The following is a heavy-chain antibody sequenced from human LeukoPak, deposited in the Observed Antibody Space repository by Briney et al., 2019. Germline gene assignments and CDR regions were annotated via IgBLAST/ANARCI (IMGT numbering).Heavy chain of an antibody. D-gene: IGHD3-3*01. CDR3: AKDFGDYDFWSGYYSDYYYMDV. Sequence: GGSLRLSCAASGFTFSSYAMHWVRQAPGKGLEWVAVISYDGSNKYYADSVKGRFTISRDNSKNTLYLQMNSLRAEDTAVYYCAKDFGDYDFWSGYYSDYYYMDVWGKGTTVTVSS. CDR2: ISYDGSNK. CDR1: GFTFSSYA. J-gene: IGHJ6*03. V-gene: IGHV3-30*04.